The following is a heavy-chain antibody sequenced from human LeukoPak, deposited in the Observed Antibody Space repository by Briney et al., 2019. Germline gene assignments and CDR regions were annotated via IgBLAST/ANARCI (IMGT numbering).Heavy chain of an antibody. J-gene: IGHJ4*02. V-gene: IGHV4-34*01. CDR2: INHSGST. CDR1: SGSFSGYY. D-gene: IGHD3-10*01. CDR3: ARESYYGAGSYSSRDY. Sequence: PSETLSLTCAVYSGSFSGYYWSWIRQPPGKGLEWIGEINHSGSTNYNPSLKSRVTISVDTSKNQFSLKLSSVTAADTAVYYCARESYYGAGSYSSRDYWGQGTLVTVSS.